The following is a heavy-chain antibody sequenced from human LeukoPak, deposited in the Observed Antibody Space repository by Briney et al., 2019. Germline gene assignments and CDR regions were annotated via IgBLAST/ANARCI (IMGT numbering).Heavy chain of an antibody. Sequence: GGSLRLSCAASGFTFSSYAMSWVRQAPGKGLEWVXXXXXXGGSTYYADSVKGRFTISRDNSKNTLYLQMNSLRAEDTAVYYCATPNPDSSGYYYLSQPDYWGQGTLVTVSS. D-gene: IGHD3-22*01. V-gene: IGHV3-23*01. CDR3: ATPNPDSSGYYYLSQPDY. CDR2: XXXXGGST. CDR1: GFTFSSYA. J-gene: IGHJ4*02.